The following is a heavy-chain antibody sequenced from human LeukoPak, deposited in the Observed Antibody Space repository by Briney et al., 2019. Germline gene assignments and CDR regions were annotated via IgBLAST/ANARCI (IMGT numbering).Heavy chain of an antibody. Sequence: ASVKVSCKASGYTFTSYYMHWVRQAPGQGLEWMGIINPSGGSTSYAQKFQGRVTMTRDTSTSTVYMELSSLRSEDTAVYYCASSLYYGSGSYYNNNWFDPWGQGTLVTVSS. J-gene: IGHJ5*02. V-gene: IGHV1-46*01. CDR3: ASSLYYGSGSYYNNNWFDP. D-gene: IGHD3-10*01. CDR2: INPSGGST. CDR1: GYTFTSYY.